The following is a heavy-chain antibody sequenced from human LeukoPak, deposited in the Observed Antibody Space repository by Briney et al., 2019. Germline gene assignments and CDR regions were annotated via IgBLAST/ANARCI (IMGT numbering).Heavy chain of an antibody. Sequence: GGSLRLSCAASGFTVSSNYLSWVRQAPEKGLEWVATISGSGGGTYYADSVKGRFTISRDDSKNTLYLQMNSLRAEDTAVYYCAKDLGRYRNNYFDYWGQGTLVTVSS. V-gene: IGHV3-23*01. J-gene: IGHJ4*02. D-gene: IGHD1-26*01. CDR1: GFTVSSNY. CDR2: ISGSGGGT. CDR3: AKDLGRYRNNYFDY.